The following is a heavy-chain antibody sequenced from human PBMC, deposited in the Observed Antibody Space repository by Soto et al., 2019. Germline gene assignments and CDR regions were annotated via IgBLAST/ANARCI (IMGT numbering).Heavy chain of an antibody. CDR3: ARQFDYDTSGYYYAY. D-gene: IGHD3-22*01. J-gene: IGHJ4*02. V-gene: IGHV1-69*13. CDR2: IIPLFGTA. CDR1: GGTFNKYA. Sequence: ASVKVSCKASGGTFNKYAIDWVRQAPGQGLEWMGGIIPLFGTANYAQKFQGRVTITADEATSTAYMELSSLRSEDTAVYYCARQFDYDTSGYYYAYWGQGTLVTVSS.